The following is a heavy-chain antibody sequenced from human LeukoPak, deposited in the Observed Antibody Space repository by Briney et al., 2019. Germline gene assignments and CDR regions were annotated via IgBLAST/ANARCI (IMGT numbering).Heavy chain of an antibody. D-gene: IGHD5-18*01. Sequence: SETLSLTCTVSGGSISSSSYYWGWIRQPPGKGLEWIGSIYYSGSTNYNPSLKSRVTISVGTSKNQFSLKLSSVTAADTAVYYCAREGPRGYSYGFPSYYYGMDVWGQGTTVTVSS. CDR1: GGSISSSSYY. V-gene: IGHV4-39*07. CDR3: AREGPRGYSYGFPSYYYGMDV. J-gene: IGHJ6*02. CDR2: IYYSGST.